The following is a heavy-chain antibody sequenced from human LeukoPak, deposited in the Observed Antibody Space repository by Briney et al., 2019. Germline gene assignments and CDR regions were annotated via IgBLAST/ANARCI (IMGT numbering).Heavy chain of an antibody. J-gene: IGHJ4*02. CDR3: ASSHYDSSGYYDY. V-gene: IGHV4-59*01. Sequence: SETLSLTCTVSGGSISSYYWSWIRQPPGKGLEWIGYIYYSGSTNYNPSLKSRVTISVDTSKNQFSLKLSSVTAADAAVYYCASSHYDSSGYYDYWGQGTLVTVSS. CDR1: GGSISSYY. CDR2: IYYSGST. D-gene: IGHD3-22*01.